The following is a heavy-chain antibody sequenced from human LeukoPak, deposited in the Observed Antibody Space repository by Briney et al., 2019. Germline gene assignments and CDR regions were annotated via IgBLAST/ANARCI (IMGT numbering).Heavy chain of an antibody. CDR1: GGSISSSSYY. D-gene: IGHD3-10*01. CDR2: IYYSGST. V-gene: IGHV4-39*07. Sequence: PSETLSLTCTVSGGSISSSSYYWGWIRQPPGKGLEWIGSIYYSGSTYYNPSLKSRVTISVDTSKNQFSLKLSSVTAADTAVYYCAKDGTYYYGSGSYVYWGQGTLVTVSS. J-gene: IGHJ4*02. CDR3: AKDGTYYYGSGSYVY.